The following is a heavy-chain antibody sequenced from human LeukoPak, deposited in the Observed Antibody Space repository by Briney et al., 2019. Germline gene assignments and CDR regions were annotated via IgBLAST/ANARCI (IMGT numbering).Heavy chain of an antibody. V-gene: IGHV3-21*01. J-gene: IGHJ4*02. CDR3: ATSGNYYLKY. Sequence: GGSLRLSCVASGFTFSHYSMNWVRQAPEKGLEWVSSIRFTGSYIYYADSVKGRFTISRDNAKNALSLQMNSLRDEDTAVYYCATSGNYYLKYWGQGTLVTVSS. D-gene: IGHD1-26*01. CDR1: GFTFSHYS. CDR2: IRFTGSYI.